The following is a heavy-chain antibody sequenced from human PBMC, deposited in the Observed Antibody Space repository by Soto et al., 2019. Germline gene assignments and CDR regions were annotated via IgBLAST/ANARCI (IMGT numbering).Heavy chain of an antibody. V-gene: IGHV1-3*01. CDR2: INGGNGYT. CDR1: GYTFSNNA. CDR3: ARGSAAVAGTDYYYGMDV. J-gene: IGHJ6*02. D-gene: IGHD6-19*01. Sequence: ASVKVSCKASGYTFSNNAIHWVRLAPGQELEWMGWINGGNGYTKYSQNFQDRVTLTRDTSASTSYMELSSLRSDDTAVYYCARGSAAVAGTDYYYGMDVWGQGTTVTVSS.